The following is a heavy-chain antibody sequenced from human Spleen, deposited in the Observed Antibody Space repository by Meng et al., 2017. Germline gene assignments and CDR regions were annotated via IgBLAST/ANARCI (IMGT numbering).Heavy chain of an antibody. CDR2: IKQDGSEI. J-gene: IGHJ6*02. D-gene: IGHD5-12*01. V-gene: IGHV3-7*01. Sequence: GESLKISCAASGFTFSSYWMSWVRQAPGKGLEWVANIKQDGSEIYYVDPVKGRFTISRDNTKNSLYLQMNSLRAEDTAMYYCARCDYRGYGRYRMDVWGRGTTVTVSS. CDR1: GFTFSSYW. CDR3: ARCDYRGYGRYRMDV.